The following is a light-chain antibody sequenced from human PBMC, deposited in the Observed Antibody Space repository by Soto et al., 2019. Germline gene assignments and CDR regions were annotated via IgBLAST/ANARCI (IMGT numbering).Light chain of an antibody. CDR1: QHISTY. CDR2: DAS. J-gene: IGKJ3*01. Sequence: DIQMTQSPSSLSASVGDRVTITCQASQHISTYLNWFQQKPGKAPELLIYDASNLVPGVPSRFSGSGSGTDFTFTISSLQPEDIAQYYCQQYDALPPTFGPGTKVDIK. V-gene: IGKV1-33*01. CDR3: QQYDALPPT.